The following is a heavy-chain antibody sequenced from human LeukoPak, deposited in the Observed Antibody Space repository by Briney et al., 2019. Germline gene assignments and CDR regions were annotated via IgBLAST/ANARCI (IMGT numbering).Heavy chain of an antibody. CDR3: ARGQFGVVGYFDY. V-gene: IGHV3-21*01. CDR1: GFTFSSYS. D-gene: IGHD3-3*01. J-gene: IGHJ4*02. Sequence: GGSLRLSCAASGFTFSSYSMNWVRQAPGKGLEWVSSISSSSSYIYYADSVKGRFTISRDNAKNSLYLQMNSLRAEDTAVYYCARGQFGVVGYFDYWGQGTLVTVSS. CDR2: ISSSSSYI.